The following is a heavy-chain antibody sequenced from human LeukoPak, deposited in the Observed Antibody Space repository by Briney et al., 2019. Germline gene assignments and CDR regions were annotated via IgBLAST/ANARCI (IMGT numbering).Heavy chain of an antibody. CDR3: ARYEVTTNDAFDT. J-gene: IGHJ3*02. Sequence: SETLSLTCTVSGCSISSSSYYWSWIRQPPGKGLEWIGEINHSGSTNYNPSLKSRVTLSVDTSKNQFSLKLSSVTAADTAVYYCARYEVTTNDAFDTWGQGTMVTVSS. V-gene: IGHV4-39*07. D-gene: IGHD4-17*01. CDR1: GCSISSSSYY. CDR2: INHSGST.